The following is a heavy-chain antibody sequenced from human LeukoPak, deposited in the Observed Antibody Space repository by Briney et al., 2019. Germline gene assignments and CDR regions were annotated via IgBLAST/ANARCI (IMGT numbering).Heavy chain of an antibody. D-gene: IGHD4-23*01. J-gene: IGHJ5*02. CDR1: GFXFSSYW. CDR3: IRGGGSP. V-gene: IGHV3-74*01. Sequence: PGGSLRLSCAASGFXFSSYWIHWVRQAPGKGLVWGSRINNDGSNTTYADSVKGRFTISRDNPKNTLYLQMNSLRAEDTAVYYCIRGGGSPWGQGTLVTVSS. CDR2: INNDGSNT.